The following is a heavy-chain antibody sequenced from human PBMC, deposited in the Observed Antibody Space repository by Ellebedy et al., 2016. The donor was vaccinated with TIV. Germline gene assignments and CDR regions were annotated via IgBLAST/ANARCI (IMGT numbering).Heavy chain of an antibody. Sequence: GESLKISCAASGFTFSSYAMSWVRQAPGKGLEWVSAISGSGGSTYYADSVKGRFTISRDNSKNTLYLQMNSLRAEDTAVYYCAKRVGLDGMDVWGKGTTVTVSS. CDR1: GFTFSSYA. CDR2: ISGSGGST. J-gene: IGHJ6*04. CDR3: AKRVGLDGMDV. D-gene: IGHD2-15*01. V-gene: IGHV3-23*01.